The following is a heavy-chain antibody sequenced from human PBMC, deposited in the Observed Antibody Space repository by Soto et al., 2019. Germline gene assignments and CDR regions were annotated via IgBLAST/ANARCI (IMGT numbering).Heavy chain of an antibody. J-gene: IGHJ4*02. Sequence: PSETLSLTCTVSGGSISTYYWSWIRQPPGKGLEWIGYISYSGTNTYNPSLNSRVTMSVDTSKNQFSLKMTSVTAADTAMYYCAIVKAQKHTWSNDYWGQATLVTVSS. D-gene: IGHD2-8*02. V-gene: IGHV4-59*01. CDR1: GGSISTYY. CDR2: ISYSGTN. CDR3: AIVKAQKHTWSNDY.